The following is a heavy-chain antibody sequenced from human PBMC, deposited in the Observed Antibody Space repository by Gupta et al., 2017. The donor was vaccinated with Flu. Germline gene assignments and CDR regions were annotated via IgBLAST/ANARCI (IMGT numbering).Heavy chain of an antibody. CDR2: IWYDGSNK. Sequence: FSSYGMPWVRQAPGKGLEGVAVIWYDGSNKYYADSVKGRLTISRDNSKKTRYLQMKSVRAEDTAVYYCARDGGDPNWFDPGGQGTLVTVSS. V-gene: IGHV3-33*01. D-gene: IGHD2-21*02. J-gene: IGHJ5*02. CDR1: FSSYG. CDR3: ARDGGDPNWFDP.